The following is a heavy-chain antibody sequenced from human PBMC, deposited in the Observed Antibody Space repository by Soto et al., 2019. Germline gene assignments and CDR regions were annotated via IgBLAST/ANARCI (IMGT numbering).Heavy chain of an antibody. Sequence: SVKVSCKASGGTFSSYTISWVRQAPGQGLEWMGRIIPILGIANYAQKFQGRVTITADKSTSTAYMELSSLRSEDTAVYYCARDSSSWPNAFDIWGQGTMVTVSS. D-gene: IGHD6-13*01. CDR3: ARDSSSWPNAFDI. J-gene: IGHJ3*02. CDR2: IIPILGIA. CDR1: GGTFSSYT. V-gene: IGHV1-69*04.